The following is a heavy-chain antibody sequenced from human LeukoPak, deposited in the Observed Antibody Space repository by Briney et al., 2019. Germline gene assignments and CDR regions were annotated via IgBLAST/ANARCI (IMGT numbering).Heavy chain of an antibody. Sequence: GGSLRLSCAASGFTFSRYTMNWVRQVPGKGLERVSSISGTSSYRYYAESVKGRFSISRDDATNSVYLQMNSLRVEDTAVYYCARDASPYDSINWFDPWGQGTLVTASS. CDR3: ARDASPYDSINWFDP. V-gene: IGHV3-21*01. J-gene: IGHJ5*02. CDR1: GFTFSRYT. CDR2: ISGTSSYR. D-gene: IGHD3-3*01.